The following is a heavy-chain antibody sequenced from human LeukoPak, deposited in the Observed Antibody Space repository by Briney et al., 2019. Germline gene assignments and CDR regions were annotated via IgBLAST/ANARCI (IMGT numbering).Heavy chain of an antibody. V-gene: IGHV3-23*01. D-gene: IGHD1-1*01. J-gene: IGHJ4*02. CDR1: RFTFSDYY. CDR2: NSGAGGSK. CDR3: VKLRTGTASSFDL. Sequence: PGGSLRLSCAASRFTFSDYYMSWVRQAPGEGLEWVSTNSGAGGSKYYADSVRGRFTISRDNSKNMLYVQMDSLRAEDTAVYYCVKLRTGTASSFDLWGQGTLVTVS.